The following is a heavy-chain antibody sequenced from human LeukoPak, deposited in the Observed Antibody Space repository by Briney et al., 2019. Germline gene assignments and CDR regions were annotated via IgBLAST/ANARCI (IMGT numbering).Heavy chain of an antibody. V-gene: IGHV4-59*01. Sequence: PSETLSLTCTVSGGSISSYYRSWIRQPPGKGLEWIGYIYYSGSTNYNPSLKSRVTISVDTSKNQFSLKLSSVTAADTAVYYCARDFGGDHLYAFDIWGQGTMVTVSS. J-gene: IGHJ3*02. CDR3: ARDFGGDHLYAFDI. CDR2: IYYSGST. D-gene: IGHD2-21*02. CDR1: GGSISSYY.